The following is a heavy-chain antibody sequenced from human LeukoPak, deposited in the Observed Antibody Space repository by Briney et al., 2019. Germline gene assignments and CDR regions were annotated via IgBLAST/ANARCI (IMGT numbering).Heavy chain of an antibody. D-gene: IGHD2-8*01. CDR1: GGTFSSYA. Sequence: SVKVSCKASGGTFSSYAISWVRQAPGQGLEWMGGIIPIFGTANYAQKFQGRVTITADESTSTAYKELSSLRSEDTAVYYCARVRVGGRMGFFFDYWGQGTLVTVSS. CDR2: IIPIFGTA. CDR3: ARVRVGGRMGFFFDY. V-gene: IGHV1-69*13. J-gene: IGHJ4*02.